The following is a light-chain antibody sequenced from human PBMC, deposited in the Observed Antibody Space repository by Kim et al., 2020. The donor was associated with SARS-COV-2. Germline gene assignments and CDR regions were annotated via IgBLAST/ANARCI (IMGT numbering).Light chain of an antibody. CDR1: SSNSGNNY. CDR2: DNN. J-gene: IGLJ3*02. CDR3: GTWDSSLSAV. Sequence: PGQKVTSSCSGSSSNSGNNYVSWYQQLPGTAPKLLIYDNNKRPSGIPDRFSGSKSGTSATLGITGLQTGDEADYYCGTWDSSLSAVFGGGTQLTVL. V-gene: IGLV1-51*01.